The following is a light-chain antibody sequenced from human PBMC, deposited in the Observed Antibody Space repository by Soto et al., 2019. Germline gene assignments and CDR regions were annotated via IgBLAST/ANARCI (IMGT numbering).Light chain of an antibody. CDR3: QSYDSSNHPWV. CDR1: SGSIASNY. CDR2: EDN. J-gene: IGLJ3*02. V-gene: IGLV6-57*04. Sequence: NFMLTQPHSVSESPGKTVTISCTRSSGSIASNYVQWYQQRPGSAPTTVIYEDNQRPSGVPDRFSGSIDSSSNSASLTISGLKTEDEADYYCQSYDSSNHPWVFGGGTKLTVL.